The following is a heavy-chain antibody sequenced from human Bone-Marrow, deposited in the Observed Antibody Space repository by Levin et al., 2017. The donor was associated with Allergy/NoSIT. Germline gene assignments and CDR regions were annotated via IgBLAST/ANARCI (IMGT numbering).Heavy chain of an antibody. J-gene: IGHJ4*02. CDR3: AKDPEAAAGTDY. CDR1: GFTFDDYA. D-gene: IGHD6-13*01. CDR2: ISWNSGSI. V-gene: IGHV3-9*01. Sequence: SLKISCAASGFTFDDYAMHWVRQAPGKGLEWVSGISWNSGSIGYADSVKGRFTISRDNAKNSLYLQMNSLRAEDTALYYCAKDPEAAAGTDYWGQGTLVTVSS.